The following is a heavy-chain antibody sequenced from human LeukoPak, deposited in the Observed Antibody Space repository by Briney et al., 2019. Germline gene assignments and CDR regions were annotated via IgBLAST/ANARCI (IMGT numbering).Heavy chain of an antibody. D-gene: IGHD3-10*01. Sequence: GGSLRLSCAASGFTVSSNYMSWVRQAPGKGLEWVSVIYSGGSTYYADSVKGRFTISRDNSKNTLYLQMSSLRAEDSAVYFCARDMAGDFGISYFDCWGQGTLVTVSS. J-gene: IGHJ4*02. V-gene: IGHV3-66*01. CDR3: ARDMAGDFGISYFDC. CDR2: IYSGGST. CDR1: GFTVSSNY.